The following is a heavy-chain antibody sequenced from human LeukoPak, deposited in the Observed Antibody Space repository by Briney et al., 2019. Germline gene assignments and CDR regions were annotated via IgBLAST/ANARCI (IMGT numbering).Heavy chain of an antibody. Sequence: GGSLRLSCAAPGLTFSSLAMHWVRQAPGKGLEWVAVISHDGSDKHYTDSVKGRFTISRDNSRNTLYLQMNSLRAEDTAVYYCAREPGPGYFDYWGQGTLVTVSS. CDR2: ISHDGSDK. J-gene: IGHJ4*02. CDR3: AREPGPGYFDY. CDR1: GLTFSSLA. D-gene: IGHD1-14*01. V-gene: IGHV3-30-3*01.